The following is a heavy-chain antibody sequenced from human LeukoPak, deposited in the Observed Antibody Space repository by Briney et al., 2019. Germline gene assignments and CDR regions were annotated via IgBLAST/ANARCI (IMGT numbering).Heavy chain of an antibody. CDR2: IHYSGST. J-gene: IGHJ4*02. CDR3: AKSGGYGLIDY. D-gene: IGHD1-26*01. CDR1: GGSISSYY. V-gene: IGHV4-59*08. Sequence: SETLSLTCTVSGGSISSYYWSWIRQPPGKGVEWIGYIHYSGSTNYNPSLKSRVTISIDTSKNQFSLRLNSVTAADTAMYYCAKSGGYGLIDYWGQGTLVTVSS.